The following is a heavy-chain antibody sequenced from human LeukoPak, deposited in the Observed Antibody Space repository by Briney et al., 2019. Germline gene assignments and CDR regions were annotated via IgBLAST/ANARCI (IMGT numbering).Heavy chain of an antibody. Sequence: ASVKVSCKASRYALTGCNMCWVRPALGEGLEWMGWINPNSGGTNYAQKFQGRVTMTRDTSISTAYMELSRLRSDDTAVYYCARGGSSSGGYMDVWGKGTTVTVSS. V-gene: IGHV1-2*02. J-gene: IGHJ6*03. CDR3: ARGGSSSGGYMDV. CDR1: RYALTGCN. CDR2: INPNSGGT. D-gene: IGHD6-13*01.